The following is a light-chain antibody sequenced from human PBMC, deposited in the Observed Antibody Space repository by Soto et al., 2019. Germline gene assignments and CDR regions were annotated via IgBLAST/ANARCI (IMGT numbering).Light chain of an antibody. CDR1: SSDVGGYKY. CDR2: EVN. V-gene: IGLV2-8*01. Sequence: QSALTQPPSASGSPGQSVTISCTGTSSDVGGYKYVSWYQQHPGKAPKLMIFEVNKRPSGVPDRFSGSKSGNTASLTVSGLQAEDESDYDCSSSAGINKLGVFGTGTKLSVL. CDR3: SSSAGINKLGV. J-gene: IGLJ1*01.